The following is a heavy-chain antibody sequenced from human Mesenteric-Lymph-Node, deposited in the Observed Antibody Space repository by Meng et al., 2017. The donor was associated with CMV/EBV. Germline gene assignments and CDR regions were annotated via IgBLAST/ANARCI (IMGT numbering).Heavy chain of an antibody. D-gene: IGHD3-10*01. V-gene: IGHV1-18*04. CDR2: ISVYNGNT. Sequence: KDSGYTFTSYGISWVRQAPGQGLGWMGWISVYNGNTDYAQKLQGRVTMTTDTSTSTAYMELRSLRSDDTAVYYCARDRLHGSGSYYYWGQGTLVTVSS. CDR3: ARDRLHGSGSYYY. J-gene: IGHJ4*02. CDR1: GYTFTSYG.